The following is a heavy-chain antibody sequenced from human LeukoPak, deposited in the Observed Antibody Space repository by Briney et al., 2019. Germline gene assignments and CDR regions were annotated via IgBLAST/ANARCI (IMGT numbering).Heavy chain of an antibody. CDR1: GFTFSSYG. D-gene: IGHD3-22*01. CDR2: ISYDGSNK. J-gene: IGHJ5*02. V-gene: IGHV3-30*03. Sequence: GRSLRLSCAASGFTFSSYGMHWVRQAPGKGLEWVAVISYDGSNKYYADSVKGRFTISRDNSKNTLYLQMNSLRAEDTAVYYCARVPPRPGYYDSSGYPNWFDPWGQGTLVTVSS. CDR3: ARVPPRPGYYDSSGYPNWFDP.